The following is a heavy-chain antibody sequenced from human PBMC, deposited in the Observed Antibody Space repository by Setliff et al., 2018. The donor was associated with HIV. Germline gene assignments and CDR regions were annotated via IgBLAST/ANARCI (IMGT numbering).Heavy chain of an antibody. CDR1: GYTFTIYY. V-gene: IGHV1-46*01. D-gene: IGHD3-9*01. J-gene: IGHJ6*03. CDR2: INPNSGST. CDR3: ARGGRFSAPGRDIWYYYYYMDV. Sequence: ASVKVSCKAPGYTFTIYYMHWVRQAPGQGLEWIGIINPNSGSTSYAQNFQGRVTMTRDTSTSTVYMELSGLRSEDTAVYYCARGGRFSAPGRDIWYYYYYMDVWGKGTTVTVSS.